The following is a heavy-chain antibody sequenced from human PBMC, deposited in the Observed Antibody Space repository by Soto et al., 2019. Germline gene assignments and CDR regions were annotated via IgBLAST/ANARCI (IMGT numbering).Heavy chain of an antibody. CDR2: IYSGGST. D-gene: IGHD3-10*01. Sequence: PGGSQILSCTASGFNVSSNYMSWVRQAPGKGLEWVSVIYSGGSTYYADSVKGRFTISRDNSKNTLYLQMNSLRAEDTAVYYCATIYYGSGSYADYYYYGMDVWGQGTTVTVSS. V-gene: IGHV3-53*01. CDR3: ATIYYGSGSYADYYYYGMDV. CDR1: GFNVSSNY. J-gene: IGHJ6*02.